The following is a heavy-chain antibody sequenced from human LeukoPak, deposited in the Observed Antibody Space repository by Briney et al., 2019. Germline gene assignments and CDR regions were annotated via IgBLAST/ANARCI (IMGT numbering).Heavy chain of an antibody. Sequence: PSETLSLTCTVSGGSISSYYWGWIRQPPGKGLEWIGSIYYSGSTYYNPSLKSRVTISVDTSKNQFSLKLSSVTAADTAVYYCARHEPRRGWSAAPSRHAFDIWGQGTMVTVSS. CDR2: IYYSGST. D-gene: IGHD6-13*01. CDR1: GGSISSYY. J-gene: IGHJ3*02. CDR3: ARHEPRRGWSAAPSRHAFDI. V-gene: IGHV4-39*01.